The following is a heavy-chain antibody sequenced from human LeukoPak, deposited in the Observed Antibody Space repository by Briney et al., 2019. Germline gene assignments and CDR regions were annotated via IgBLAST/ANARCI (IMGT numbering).Heavy chain of an antibody. CDR1: GYTFTSYY. J-gene: IGHJ4*02. Sequence: ASVKVSCKASGYTFTSYYMHWVRQAPGQGLEWMGIINPSGGSTSYAQKFQGRVTMTRDMSTSTVYMELSSLRSEDTAVYYCAREAVAGQDFGYWGQGTLVTVSS. D-gene: IGHD6-19*01. V-gene: IGHV1-46*01. CDR2: INPSGGST. CDR3: AREAVAGQDFGY.